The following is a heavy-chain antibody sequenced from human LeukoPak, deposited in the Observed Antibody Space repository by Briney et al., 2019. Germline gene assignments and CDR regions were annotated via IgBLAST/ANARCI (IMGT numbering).Heavy chain of an antibody. J-gene: IGHJ4*02. D-gene: IGHD6-19*01. CDR1: GFTFDDYA. Sequence: PGGSLRLSCAASGFTFDDYAMHWVRQAPGKGLEWVSGISWNSGRIGYADSVKGRFTISRDNAKNSLYLQMNSLRAEDTALYYCAKGDPIAVAGMFDYWGQGTLVTVSS. CDR2: ISWNSGRI. V-gene: IGHV3-9*01. CDR3: AKGDPIAVAGMFDY.